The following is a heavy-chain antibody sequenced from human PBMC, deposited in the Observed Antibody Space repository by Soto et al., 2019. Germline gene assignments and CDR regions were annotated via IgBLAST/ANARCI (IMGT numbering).Heavy chain of an antibody. V-gene: IGHV2-5*02. J-gene: IGHJ4*02. CDR2: IYWDDDK. Sequence: SGPTLVNPAQTLTLTCGFSGFSLSSYGMGVAWIRQPPGKALEWLALIYWDDDKRYSPSLKDRLAISKDTSSNQVVLTITNMDPRDTATYFCAHAGDYDLLTFDHWGPGTLVTVSS. CDR3: AHAGDYDLLTFDH. CDR1: GFSLSSYGMG. D-gene: IGHD4-17*01.